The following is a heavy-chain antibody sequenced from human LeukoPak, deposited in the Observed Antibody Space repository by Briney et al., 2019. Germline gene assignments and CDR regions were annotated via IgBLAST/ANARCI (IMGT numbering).Heavy chain of an antibody. CDR2: MSSSTLKI. J-gene: IGHJ4*02. V-gene: IGHV3-23*01. CDR1: GFTFSKYA. Sequence: GGSLRLSCAASGFTFSKYAMTWVRQAPGKGLEWVSAMSSSTLKIYYADSVKGRFTISRDNSKNTLYLQMNSVRAEDTAVYYCTTRPLGSCSSNSCQGLDYWGQGTLVTVSS. CDR3: TTRPLGSCSSNSCQGLDY. D-gene: IGHD2-2*01.